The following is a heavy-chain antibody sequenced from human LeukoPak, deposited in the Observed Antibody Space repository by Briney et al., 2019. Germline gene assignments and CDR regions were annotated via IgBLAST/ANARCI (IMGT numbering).Heavy chain of an antibody. J-gene: IGHJ4*02. CDR1: GFTFSSYS. CDR2: ISTTTYT. CDR3: ARAHYFDY. Sequence: GGSLRLSCAASGFTFSSYSMHWVRQAPGKGLEWVSSISTTTYTYYADSVKGRFTISRDNAKNSLYPQMNSLRAEDTGVYYCARAHYFDYWGQGTLVTVS. V-gene: IGHV3-21*01.